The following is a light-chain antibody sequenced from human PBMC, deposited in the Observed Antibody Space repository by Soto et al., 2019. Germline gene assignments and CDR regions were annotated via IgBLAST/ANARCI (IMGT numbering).Light chain of an antibody. Sequence: EIVLTQSPGTLSLSPGARAPLSCRASQSVSNNYLAWYQQRPGQTPRRLIYDASNRATGIPARFSGSGSGTDFTLTISSLEPEDFAVYFCHQRNKFGQGTRLEIK. CDR3: HQRNK. V-gene: IGKV3D-20*02. CDR2: DAS. J-gene: IGKJ5*01. CDR1: QSVSNNY.